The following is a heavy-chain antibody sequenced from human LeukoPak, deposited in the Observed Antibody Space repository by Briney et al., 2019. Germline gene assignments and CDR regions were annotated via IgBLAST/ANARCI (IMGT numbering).Heavy chain of an antibody. D-gene: IGHD1-26*01. CDR1: GFTFSSYW. J-gene: IGHJ4*02. V-gene: IGHV3-74*01. CDR3: ARNSGSNRPVDC. CDR2: INTDGSTT. Sequence: GGSLRLSCAASGFTFSSYWMHWVRQAPGKGLVWISGINTDGSTTSYADSVKGRFTISRDNANNTLYLQMNSLRAEDTAVYYCARNSGSNRPVDCWGQGALVAVSS.